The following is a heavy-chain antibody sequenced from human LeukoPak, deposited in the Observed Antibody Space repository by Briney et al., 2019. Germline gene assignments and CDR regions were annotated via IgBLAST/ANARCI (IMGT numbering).Heavy chain of an antibody. CDR3: ARGPDGGLRLGDRPYYYYYYMDV. D-gene: IGHD3-16*01. CDR1: GYTFASYD. Sequence: ASVKVSCKASGYTFASYDINWVRQATGQGLEWMGWMNPNSGNTGYAQKFQGRVTMTRYTSISTAYMELSSLRSEDTAVYYCARGPDGGLRLGDRPYYYYYYMDVWGKGTTVTVSS. CDR2: MNPNSGNT. V-gene: IGHV1-8*01. J-gene: IGHJ6*03.